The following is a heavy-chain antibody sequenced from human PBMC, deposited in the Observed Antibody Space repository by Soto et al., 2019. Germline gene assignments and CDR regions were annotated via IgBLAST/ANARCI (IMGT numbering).Heavy chain of an antibody. J-gene: IGHJ3*02. V-gene: IGHV4-59*01. CDR1: GGSISSYY. CDR3: ARDRLHLGELSSLGPFDI. CDR2: IYYSGST. Sequence: PSETLSLTCTVSGGSISSYYWSWIRQPPGKGLEWIGYIYYSGSTNYNPSLKSRVTISVDTSKNQFSLKLSSVTAADTAVYYCARDRLHLGELSSLGPFDIWGQGTMVTVSS. D-gene: IGHD3-16*02.